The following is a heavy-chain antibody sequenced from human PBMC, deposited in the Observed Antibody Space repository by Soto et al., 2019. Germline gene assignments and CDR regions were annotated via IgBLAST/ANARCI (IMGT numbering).Heavy chain of an antibody. CDR1: GFTFSSYA. J-gene: IGHJ4*02. Sequence: GGSLRLSCAASGFTFSSYAMSWVCQAPGKWLEWVSAISGSGGSTYYADSVKGRFTISRDNSKNTLYLQMNSLRAEDTAVYYCAKNPKGSYYDILTDYYYFDYWGQGTLVTVSS. V-gene: IGHV3-23*01. D-gene: IGHD3-9*01. CDR2: ISGSGGST. CDR3: AKNPKGSYYDILTDYYYFDY.